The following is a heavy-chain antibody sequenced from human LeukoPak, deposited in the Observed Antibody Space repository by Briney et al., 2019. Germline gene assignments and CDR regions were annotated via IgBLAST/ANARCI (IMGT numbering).Heavy chain of an antibody. J-gene: IGHJ4*02. V-gene: IGHV1-69*04. Sequence: VASVNVSCKASGGTFSSYAISLVRQAPGQGREWMGRIIPILGIANYAQKFQGRATITEAKSTSTAYMELTSLRSEDTAVYYCARDRRITIFGVVPTDYWGQATLLTVSS. CDR2: IIPILGIA. CDR3: ARDRRITIFGVVPTDY. D-gene: IGHD3-3*01. CDR1: GGTFSSYA.